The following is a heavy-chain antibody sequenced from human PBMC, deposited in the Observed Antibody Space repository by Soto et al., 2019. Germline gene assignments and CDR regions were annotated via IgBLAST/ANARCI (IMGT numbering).Heavy chain of an antibody. CDR3: ARDRPDSSGWLTYYYYGMDV. D-gene: IGHD6-19*01. CDR1: GYTFTSYG. CDR2: ISAYNGNT. J-gene: IGHJ6*02. V-gene: IGHV1-18*01. Sequence: ASLKVSCKASGYTFTSYGIIWVRQAPGQGLEWMGWISAYNGNTNYAQKLQGRVTMTTDTSTSTAYMELRSLRSDDTAVYYCARDRPDSSGWLTYYYYGMDVWGQGTTVTVSS.